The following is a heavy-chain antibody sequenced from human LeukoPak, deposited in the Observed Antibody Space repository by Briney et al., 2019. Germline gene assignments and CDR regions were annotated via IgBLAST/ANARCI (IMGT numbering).Heavy chain of an antibody. CDR3: VREAGYCASVCLKSNWFDP. CDR2: ISNGNT. J-gene: IGHJ5*02. CDR1: GFPFSNHA. V-gene: IGHV3-23*01. Sequence: GGSLQLSCAASGFPFSNHAMSWVRRPPGKGLEWVSAISNGNTYYADSVRGRFTISRDDSKNMVYLKMNSLRDEDTALYYCVREAGYCASVCLKSNWFDPWGQGTLVTVSS. D-gene: IGHD2-21*02.